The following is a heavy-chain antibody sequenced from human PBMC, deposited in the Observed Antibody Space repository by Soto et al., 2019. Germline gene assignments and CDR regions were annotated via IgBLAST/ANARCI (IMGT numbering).Heavy chain of an antibody. J-gene: IGHJ1*01. CDR1: GFTLRSNA. Sequence: PGGSLRLSCAASGFTLRSNAMSWVRQAPGKGLEWVSYISSSSSTIYYADSVKGRFTISRDNAKNSLYLQMNSLRDEDTAVYYCAGDRYSGSHWGQGTLVTVSS. V-gene: IGHV3-48*02. D-gene: IGHD1-26*01. CDR3: AGDRYSGSH. CDR2: ISSSSSTI.